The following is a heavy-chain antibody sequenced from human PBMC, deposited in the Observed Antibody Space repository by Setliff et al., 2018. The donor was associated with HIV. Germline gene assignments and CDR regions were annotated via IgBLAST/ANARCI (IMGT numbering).Heavy chain of an antibody. J-gene: IGHJ3*02. Sequence: GASVKVSCKASGGTFSSYAISWVRQAPGQGLEWMGGIIPILGIANYAQKFQGRVTMTRNSSISTAYMELSSLRFDDTAAYYCTRIRAMVRGVTSYDAFDIWGQGTKVTVSS. CDR2: IIPILGIA. CDR1: GGTFSSYA. CDR3: TRIRAMVRGVTSYDAFDI. V-gene: IGHV1-69*10. D-gene: IGHD3-10*01.